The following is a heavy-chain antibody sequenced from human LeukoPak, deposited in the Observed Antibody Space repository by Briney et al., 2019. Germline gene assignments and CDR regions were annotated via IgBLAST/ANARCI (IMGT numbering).Heavy chain of an antibody. CDR1: GYSISSGYC. V-gene: IGHV4-38-2*01. J-gene: IGHJ4*02. CDR2: IFSSGST. Sequence: SETLSLTCAVSGYSISSGYCWGWIRQPPGKGLEWIGGIFSSGSTYYNPSLKSRVTISVDTSKNQFSLKLSSVTAADTAVYFCARSRGYSYAQDYWGQGTLVTVSS. D-gene: IGHD5-18*01. CDR3: ARSRGYSYAQDY.